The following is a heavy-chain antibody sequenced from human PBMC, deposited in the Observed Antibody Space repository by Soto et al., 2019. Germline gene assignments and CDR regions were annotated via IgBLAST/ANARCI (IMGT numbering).Heavy chain of an antibody. CDR2: ISGSGGGT. J-gene: IGHJ6*02. V-gene: IGHV3-23*01. D-gene: IGHD4-17*01. CDR3: AKVAVTTAHSGVYYYYGMHV. Sequence: GGSLRLSCAASGFTFSSYAMSWVRQAPGKGLEWVSGISGSGGGTNYADPGKGRFTISRDNSKNTLYLQMNSLRAEDTAIYYCAKVAVTTAHSGVYYYYGMHVWGQGTTVTVSS. CDR1: GFTFSSYA.